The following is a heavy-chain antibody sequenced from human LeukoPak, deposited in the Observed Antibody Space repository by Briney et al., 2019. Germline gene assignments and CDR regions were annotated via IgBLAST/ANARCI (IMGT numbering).Heavy chain of an antibody. CDR2: IYSGVGT. CDR3: AKDSSGPAY. J-gene: IGHJ4*02. D-gene: IGHD6-19*01. V-gene: IGHV3-53*01. Sequence: GSLRLPCAASGFNVNSNYMSWVRQAPGKGLEWVSVIYSGVGTFYAGSVKGRFTISRDNSKNTLYLQMNSLRAEDTAVYYCAKDSSGPAYWGQGTLVTVSS. CDR1: GFNVNSNY.